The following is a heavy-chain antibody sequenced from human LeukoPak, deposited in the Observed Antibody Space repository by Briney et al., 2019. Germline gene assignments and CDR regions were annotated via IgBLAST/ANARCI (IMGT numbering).Heavy chain of an antibody. CDR2: IRNDGSII. CDR3: ARGGAGVYCSSSSCLNYFDY. Sequence: GGSLRLSCAASGFTFSSYGMRWIRQAPGKGLEWVAFIRNDGSIIYNADSVKGRFTISRDNSKNTLYLQMNSLRAEDTAVYYCARGGAGVYCSSSSCLNYFDYWGQGTLVTVSS. V-gene: IGHV3-30*02. J-gene: IGHJ4*02. CDR1: GFTFSSYG. D-gene: IGHD2-2*01.